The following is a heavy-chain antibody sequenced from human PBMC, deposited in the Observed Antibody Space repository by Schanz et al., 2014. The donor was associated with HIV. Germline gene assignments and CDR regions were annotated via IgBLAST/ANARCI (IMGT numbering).Heavy chain of an antibody. J-gene: IGHJ3*02. CDR2: INPIYGIA. V-gene: IGHV1-69*01. CDR3: ARGLGDSSSSEPFDI. CDR1: GGTFSSFG. D-gene: IGHD6-6*01. Sequence: QVQLVQSGAEVKKPGASVKVSCKASGGTFSSFGISWVRQARGQGLEWMGGINPIYGIANYAQKFQGRVTITADESTSTAYMELRSLRSEDTAVYYCARGLGDSSSSEPFDIWGQGTKVTVSS.